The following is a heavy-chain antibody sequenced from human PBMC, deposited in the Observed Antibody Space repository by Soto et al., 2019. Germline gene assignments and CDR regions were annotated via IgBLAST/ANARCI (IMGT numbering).Heavy chain of an antibody. J-gene: IGHJ4*02. Sequence: GASVKVSCKASGYTFTSYAMHWVRQAPGQRLEWMGWINAGNGNTKYSQKFQGRVTITRDTSASTAYMELSSLRSEDTAVYYYARDGYYDFWSGPGPIDYWGQGTLVTVSS. CDR2: INAGNGNT. CDR3: ARDGYYDFWSGPGPIDY. V-gene: IGHV1-3*01. CDR1: GYTFTSYA. D-gene: IGHD3-3*01.